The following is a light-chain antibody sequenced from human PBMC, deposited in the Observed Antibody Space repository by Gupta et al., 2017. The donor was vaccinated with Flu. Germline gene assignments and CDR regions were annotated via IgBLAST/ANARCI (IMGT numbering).Light chain of an antibody. V-gene: IGLV2-14*01. J-gene: IGLJ1*01. CDR1: SSDIGDYNN. Sequence: QSALTQPAPVSGSPGQSITISCTGTSSDIGDYNNVSWYQHQAGKAPKLLIYEVSNRPSGFSNRFSGSKSGNTASLTISGLQAEDEADYYCSSYRSNSALYVFGSGTKVTVL. CDR2: EVS. CDR3: SSYRSNSALYV.